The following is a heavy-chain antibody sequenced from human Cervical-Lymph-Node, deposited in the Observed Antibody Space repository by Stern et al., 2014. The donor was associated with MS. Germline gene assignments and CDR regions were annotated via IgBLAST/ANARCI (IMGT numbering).Heavy chain of an antibody. CDR3: ARRAGGSDNYFDP. J-gene: IGHJ5*02. V-gene: IGHV4-31*03. CDR2: IYYSGSD. Sequence: QVHLKESGPGLVKPSQTLSLTCTVSGGSIISGDFYLSWIRQPPGKGLEWIVYIYYSGSDYCNPSFNSRVTISVDTANNQFSLKLSSVTAADTAVYYCARRAGGSDNYFDPWGQGTLVTVSS. CDR1: GGSIISGDFY. D-gene: IGHD4/OR15-4a*01.